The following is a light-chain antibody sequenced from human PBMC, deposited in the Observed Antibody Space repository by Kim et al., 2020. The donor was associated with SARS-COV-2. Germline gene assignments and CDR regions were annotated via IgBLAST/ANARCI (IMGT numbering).Light chain of an antibody. J-gene: IGLJ1*01. V-gene: IGLV2-14*03. CDR1: SSDVGAYNS. CDR3: KSYESSNTYV. Sequence: QSALTQPASVSGSPGQSITISCTGTSSDVGAYNSVSWYQQHPGKAPKVMIYDVSKRPSGVSNRFSGSKSGNTASLTISGLQPEDEADYYCKSYESSNTYVFGTGTQLTVL. CDR2: DVS.